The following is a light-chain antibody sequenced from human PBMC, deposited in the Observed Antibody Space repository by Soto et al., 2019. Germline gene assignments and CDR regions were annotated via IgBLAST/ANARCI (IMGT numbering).Light chain of an antibody. V-gene: IGKV3-20*01. CDR3: RQFGRSPLT. CDR1: QSVSSNF. CDR2: DAS. Sequence: EIVLTQSPGTPSLSPGERATLSCRASQSVSSNFLAWYQQKPGQAPRLLIYDASNRATGIPDRFSGSGSGTDFTLTIRRLEPEDFAVYYCRQFGRSPLTFGQGTKVDI. J-gene: IGKJ1*01.